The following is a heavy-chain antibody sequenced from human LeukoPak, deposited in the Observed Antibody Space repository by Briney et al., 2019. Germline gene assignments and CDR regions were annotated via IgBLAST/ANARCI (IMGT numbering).Heavy chain of an antibody. J-gene: IGHJ4*02. CDR2: IYPDDSDT. Sequence: GESLKISCKGPRHSFHSQWIGWVRQMPGKGLEWMGIIYPDDSDTRYSPSFQGQVTISADKSISTAYLQWNSLEASDSAIYYCARRGDSDFRIDWGQGTLVTVSS. CDR1: RHSFHSQW. V-gene: IGHV5-51*01. CDR3: ARRGDSDFRID. D-gene: IGHD2-21*02.